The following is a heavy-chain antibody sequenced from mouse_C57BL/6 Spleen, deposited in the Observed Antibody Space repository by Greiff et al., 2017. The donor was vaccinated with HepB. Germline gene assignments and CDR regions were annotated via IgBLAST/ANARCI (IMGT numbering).Heavy chain of an antibody. Sequence: VQLQESGAELARPGASVKMSCKASGYTFTSYTMHWVKQRPGQGLEWIGYINPSSGYTKYNQKFKDKATLTADKSSSTAYMQLSSLTSEDSAVYYSAKGDFIPTEDYWGQGTTLTVSS. CDR1: GYTFTSYT. CDR3: AKGDFIPTEDY. J-gene: IGHJ2*01. D-gene: IGHD1-1*01. V-gene: IGHV1-4*01. CDR2: INPSSGYT.